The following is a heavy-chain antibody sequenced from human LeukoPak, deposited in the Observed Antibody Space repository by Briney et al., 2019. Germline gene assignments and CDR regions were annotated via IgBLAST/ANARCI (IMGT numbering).Heavy chain of an antibody. CDR1: GFTFSSYA. CDR3: AKDITLGDGRLAFDF. CDR2: LDGDSGRT. D-gene: IGHD3-16*01. Sequence: SGGSLRLSCAASGFTFSSYAMSWVRQAPGKGLEWVSGLDGDSGRTYYADSVKGRFTVSRDNSKNTLYLQMSSLRDEDTAVYYCAKDITLGDGRLAFDFWGQGTLVTVSS. V-gene: IGHV3-23*01. J-gene: IGHJ3*01.